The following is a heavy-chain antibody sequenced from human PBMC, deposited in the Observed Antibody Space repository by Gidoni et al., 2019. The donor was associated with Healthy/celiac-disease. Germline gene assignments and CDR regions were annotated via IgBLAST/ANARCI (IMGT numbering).Heavy chain of an antibody. J-gene: IGHJ4*02. CDR3: TRHGGIVDY. D-gene: IGHD2-15*01. CDR1: GFPFSGSA. V-gene: IGHV3-73*02. CDR2: IRSKANSYAT. Sequence: EVQLVESGGGLVQPGGSLKLSCAASGFPFSGSAMHWVRQASGKGLEWVGRIRSKANSYATAYAASVKGRFTISRDDSKNTAYLQMNSLKTEDTAVYYCTRHGGIVDYWGQGTLVTVSS.